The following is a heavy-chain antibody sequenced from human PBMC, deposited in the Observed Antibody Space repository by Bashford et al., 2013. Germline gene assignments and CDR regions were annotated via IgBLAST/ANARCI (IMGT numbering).Heavy chain of an antibody. V-gene: IGHV3-21*01. Sequence: GGSLRLSCAASGFTFSSYSMNWVRQAPGKGLEWVSSISSSSSYIYYADSVKGRFTISRDNAKNSLYLQMNSLRAEDTAVYYCARDLLNCSSTSCYNWFDPWGQGTLVTVSS. J-gene: IGHJ5*02. CDR1: GFTFSSYS. CDR2: ISSSSSYI. CDR3: ARDLLNCSSTSCYNWFDP. D-gene: IGHD2-2*01.